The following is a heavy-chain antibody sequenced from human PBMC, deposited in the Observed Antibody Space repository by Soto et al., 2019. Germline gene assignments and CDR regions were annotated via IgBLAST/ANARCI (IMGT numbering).Heavy chain of an antibody. Sequence: QITLKESGPTLVRPTQTLTLTCAFSGFSLSTSGVGVGWIRQPPGKALEWLAVIYWDDTKHYSPSLRSRLTITKDTSKNQVVITMTNMDPMDTGTYYCAHKGPEDWPLDYWRQGTLVTVSS. CDR3: AHKGPEDWPLDY. J-gene: IGHJ4*02. CDR1: GFSLSTSGVG. D-gene: IGHD3-9*01. V-gene: IGHV2-5*02. CDR2: IYWDDTK.